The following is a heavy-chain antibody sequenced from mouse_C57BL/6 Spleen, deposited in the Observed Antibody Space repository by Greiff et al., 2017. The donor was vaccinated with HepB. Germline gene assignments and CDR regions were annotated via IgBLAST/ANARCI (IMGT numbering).Heavy chain of an antibody. CDR1: GYTFTSYW. Sequence: VQLQQPGTELVKPGASGYTFTSYWMHWVKQRPGQGLEWIGNINPSNGGTNYNEKFKSKATLTVDKSSSTAYMQLSSLTSEDSAVYYCAMTAQAWYCGQGTTLTVSS. CDR3: AMTAQAWY. CDR2: INPSNGGT. D-gene: IGHD3-2*02. J-gene: IGHJ2*01. V-gene: IGHV1-53*01.